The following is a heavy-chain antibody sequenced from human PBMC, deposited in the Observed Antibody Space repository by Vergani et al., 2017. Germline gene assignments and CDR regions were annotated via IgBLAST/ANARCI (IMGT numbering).Heavy chain of an antibody. CDR2: IDHTRRP. CDR3: ARVNTETNGHLYYYDDMDV. V-gene: IGHV4-34*01. D-gene: IGHD4-11*01. CDR1: GGSFTSYH. Sequence: QVQLQQWGGGLLKPSETLSLTCVVNGGSFTSYHCTWIRLSPRAGLELVGGIDHTRRPDYNPSLKSQLTMSVDKSRNQFSLTLKSVTATDTAIYFCARVNTETNGHLYYYDDMDVWGQGTAGTVS. J-gene: IGHJ6*02.